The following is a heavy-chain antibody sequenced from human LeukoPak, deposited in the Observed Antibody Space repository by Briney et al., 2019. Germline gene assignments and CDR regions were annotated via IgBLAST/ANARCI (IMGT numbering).Heavy chain of an antibody. CDR1: GFTVSSNY. J-gene: IGHJ3*02. CDR2: IYSGGSK. Sequence: EAGGSMRLSCAASGFTVSSNYMSWVRQAAGKGLEWVSVIYSGGSKYYADSVKGRFTISRDNSKNTLYLQMNSLRAEDTAVYYCAREQGTVTTDDAFDIWGQGTMVTVSS. CDR3: AREQGTVTTDDAFDI. V-gene: IGHV3-53*01. D-gene: IGHD4-17*01.